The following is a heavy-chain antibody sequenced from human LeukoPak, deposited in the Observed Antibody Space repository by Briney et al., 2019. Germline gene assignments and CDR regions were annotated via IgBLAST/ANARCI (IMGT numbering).Heavy chain of an antibody. CDR2: IYYSGST. CDR1: GGSISSYY. Sequence: KASETLSLTCTISGGSISSYYWSWIRQPPGKGLEWIGYIYYSGSTNYNPSLKSRVIISLDTSKNQFSLRLSSVTAADTAVYYCARHARKRLTSNWDFWGQGTLVTVSS. CDR3: ARHARKRLTSNWDF. J-gene: IGHJ4*02. V-gene: IGHV4-59*08. D-gene: IGHD2-21*02.